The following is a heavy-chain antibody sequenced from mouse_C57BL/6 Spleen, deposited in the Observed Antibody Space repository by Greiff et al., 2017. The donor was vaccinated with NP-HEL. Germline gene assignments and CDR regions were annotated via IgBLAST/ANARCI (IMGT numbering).Heavy chain of an antibody. Sequence: VQLQQSGPGLVQPSQSLSITCTVSGFSLTSYGVHWVRQSPGKGLEWLGVIWSGGSTDYNAAFISRLSISKDNSKSQVFFKMNSLQADDTAIYYCCSSSNWDWYFDVWGTGTTVTVSS. V-gene: IGHV2-2*01. CDR1: GFSLTSYG. D-gene: IGHD4-1*01. CDR3: CSSSNWDWYFDV. J-gene: IGHJ1*03. CDR2: IWSGGST.